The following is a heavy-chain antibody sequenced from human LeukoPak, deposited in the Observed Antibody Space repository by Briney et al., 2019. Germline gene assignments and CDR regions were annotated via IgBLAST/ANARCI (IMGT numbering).Heavy chain of an antibody. CDR2: ISAYNGNT. V-gene: IGHV1-18*01. CDR3: ARGPVYDFWSGYPPFDY. J-gene: IGHJ4*02. CDR1: GYTFTSYG. D-gene: IGHD3-3*01. Sequence: ALVKVSCKASGYTFTSYGISWVRQAPGQGLEWMGWISAYNGNTNYAQKLQGRVTMTTDTSTSTAYMELRSLRSDDTAVYYCARGPVYDFWSGYPPFDYWGQGTLVTVSS.